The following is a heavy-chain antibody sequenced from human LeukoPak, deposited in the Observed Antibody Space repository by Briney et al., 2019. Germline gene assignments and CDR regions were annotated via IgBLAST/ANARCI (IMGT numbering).Heavy chain of an antibody. CDR2: ISGSGGSS. CDR1: GFTVSDNY. Sequence: GGSLRLSCAASGFTVSDNYMSWVRQAPGKGLEWVSAISGSGGSSYYADSVKGRFTISRDNSKNTLYLQMNSLRAEDTAVYYCAKDPIAVAGNFDYWGQGTLVTVSS. CDR3: AKDPIAVAGNFDY. V-gene: IGHV3-23*01. J-gene: IGHJ4*02. D-gene: IGHD6-19*01.